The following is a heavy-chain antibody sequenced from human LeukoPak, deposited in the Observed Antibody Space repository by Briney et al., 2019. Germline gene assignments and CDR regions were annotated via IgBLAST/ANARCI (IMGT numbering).Heavy chain of an antibody. J-gene: IGHJ3*02. Sequence: SETLSLTCAVDGGSFSFYYWSWIRQTPGKGLEWIGEINHSGISNYNPSLKSRVTVSVDTSKNQFSLKLNSVTAADTAVYYCGGRRREYDIRG. V-gene: IGHV4-34*01. D-gene: IGHD3-10*01. CDR2: INHSGIS. CDR1: GGSFSFYY. CDR3: GGRRREYDI.